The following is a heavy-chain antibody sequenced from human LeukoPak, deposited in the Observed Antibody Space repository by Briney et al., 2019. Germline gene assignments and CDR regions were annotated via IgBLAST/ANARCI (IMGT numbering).Heavy chain of an antibody. CDR2: IRYDGSNK. D-gene: IGHD3-22*01. Sequence: GGSLRLSCAASGFTFSSYGMHWVRQAPGKWLEWVAFIRYDGSNKYYADSVKGRFTISRDNSKNTLYLQMNSLRAEDAAVYYCASELTVVLTAFDIWGQGTMVTVSS. V-gene: IGHV3-30*02. CDR1: GFTFSSYG. J-gene: IGHJ3*02. CDR3: ASELTVVLTAFDI.